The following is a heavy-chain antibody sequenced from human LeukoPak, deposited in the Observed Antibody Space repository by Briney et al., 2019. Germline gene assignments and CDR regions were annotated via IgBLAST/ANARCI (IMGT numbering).Heavy chain of an antibody. CDR2: IYYSGST. D-gene: IGHD3-9*01. CDR3: ARQVLRYFDWSPRAYFDY. Sequence: PSETLSLTCTVSGGSISSYYWSWIRQPPGKGLNWIGYIYYSGSTNYNPSLKSRVTISVDTSKNQFSLKLSSVTAADTAVYYCARQVLRYFDWSPRAYFDYWGQGTLVTVSS. CDR1: GGSISSYY. J-gene: IGHJ4*02. V-gene: IGHV4-59*08.